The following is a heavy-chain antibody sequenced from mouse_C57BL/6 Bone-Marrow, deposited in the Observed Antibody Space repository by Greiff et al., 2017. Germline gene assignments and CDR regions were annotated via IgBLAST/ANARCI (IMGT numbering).Heavy chain of an antibody. J-gene: IGHJ3*01. CDR1: GYTFTSYG. Sequence: VQLQQSGAELARPGASVKLSCKASGYTFTSYGISWVKQRTGQGLEWIGEIYPRSGNTYYNEKFKGKATLTEDKSSSTAYMELRSLTSEDSAFYVCAREGNYRAGFAYWGQGTLVTVSA. CDR3: AREGNYRAGFAY. CDR2: IYPRSGNT. D-gene: IGHD2-1*01. V-gene: IGHV1-81*01.